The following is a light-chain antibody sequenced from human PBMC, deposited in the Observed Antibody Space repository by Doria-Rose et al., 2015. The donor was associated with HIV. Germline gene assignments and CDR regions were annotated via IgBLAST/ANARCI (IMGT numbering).Light chain of an antibody. J-gene: IGKJ1*01. V-gene: IGKV3-20*01. CDR3: HQYASSRT. Sequence: TQSPGTLSLSPGDTATLSCRASQSVSANYLSWYQQRPGQSPRLLIYGASSRATDIPDRFSGSGSGTDFTLTISRLEPEDFAVYYCHQYASSRTFGQGTKVEIK. CDR1: QSVSANY. CDR2: GAS.